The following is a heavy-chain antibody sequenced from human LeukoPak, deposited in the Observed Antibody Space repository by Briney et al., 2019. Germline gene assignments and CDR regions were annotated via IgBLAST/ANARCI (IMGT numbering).Heavy chain of an antibody. V-gene: IGHV4-59*08. Sequence: SETLSLTCTVSGGSISSYYWIWIRQPPREGVEWIGYIYYTGSTTYNPSFKSRVTISVDTSKNQFSLKLRSVTASDTSVYYCARHENWGSSNGDGFDIWGRGTMVTVSS. J-gene: IGHJ3*02. D-gene: IGHD7-27*01. CDR1: GGSISSYY. CDR3: ARHENWGSSNGDGFDI. CDR2: IYYTGST.